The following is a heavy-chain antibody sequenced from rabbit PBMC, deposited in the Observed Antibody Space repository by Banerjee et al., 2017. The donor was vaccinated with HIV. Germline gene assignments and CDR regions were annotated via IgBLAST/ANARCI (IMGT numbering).Heavy chain of an antibody. J-gene: IGHJ4*01. CDR3: ARDLAGVIGWNFNL. V-gene: IGHV1S45*01. D-gene: IGHD4-1*01. Sequence: QEQLVESGGGLVQPEGSLTLTCKASGFTLSSYWMWWVRQAPGKGLEWIACINTISGDTVYATWAKGRFTISKASLTTVTLQMTSLTAADTASYFCARDLAGVIGWNFNLWGPGTLVTVS. CDR2: INTISGDT. CDR1: GFTLSSYW.